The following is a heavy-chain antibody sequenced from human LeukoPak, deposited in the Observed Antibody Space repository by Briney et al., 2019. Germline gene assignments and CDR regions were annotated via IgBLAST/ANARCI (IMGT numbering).Heavy chain of an antibody. CDR1: GYIFRNYG. CDR3: ARLMVRGRWFDP. D-gene: IGHD3-10*01. J-gene: IGHJ5*02. CDR2: ISGYNGNT. Sequence: ASVKVSCKASGYIFRNYGINWVRQAPGQGLEWMGWISGYNGNTNYAQKLQGRVTMTRDTSISTAYMELSRLRSDNTAVYYCARLMVRGRWFDPWGQGTLVTVSS. V-gene: IGHV1-18*01.